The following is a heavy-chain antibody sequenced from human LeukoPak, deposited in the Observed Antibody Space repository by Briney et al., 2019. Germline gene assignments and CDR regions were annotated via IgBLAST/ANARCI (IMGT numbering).Heavy chain of an antibody. V-gene: IGHV1-46*01. CDR2: INPSGGST. D-gene: IGHD6-13*01. CDR3: ARDLSSAAAGTADY. J-gene: IGHJ4*02. CDR1: GYTFINYY. Sequence: ASVKVSCKASGYTFINYYMHWVRQAPGQGLEWMGLINPSGGSTSYAQKFQGRVTMTRDTSTSTVYMELSSLRSEDTAVYYCARDLSSAAAGTADYWGQGTLVTVSS.